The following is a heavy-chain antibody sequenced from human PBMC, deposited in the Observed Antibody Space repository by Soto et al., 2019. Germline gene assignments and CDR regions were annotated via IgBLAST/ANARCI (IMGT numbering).Heavy chain of an antibody. CDR3: ERINKGYGTVS. CDR2: IDYTGNT. D-gene: IGHD5-18*01. Sequence: PSETLSLTCTVSGGSISSSSYYWGCIRQPPGKGLEWIASIDYTGNTFYNPSLTSRVTISVDTSKNQFSLKVTSVTAADTAVYYCERINKGYGTVSWGQGTLFTVSS. V-gene: IGHV4-39*01. J-gene: IGHJ5*02. CDR1: GGSISSSSYY.